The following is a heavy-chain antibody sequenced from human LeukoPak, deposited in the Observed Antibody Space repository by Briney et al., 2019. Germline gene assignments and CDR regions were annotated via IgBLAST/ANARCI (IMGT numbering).Heavy chain of an antibody. CDR1: GFTFSSYG. V-gene: IGHV3-30*18. J-gene: IGHJ4*02. Sequence: PGRSLRLSCAASGFTFSSYGMHWVRQAPGKGLEWVAVISYDGSNKYYADSVKGRFTISRDNSKNTLYLQMNSLRAEDTAVYYCAKDRLSYYDSSGYYHEGYFDYWGQGTLVTVSS. D-gene: IGHD3-22*01. CDR3: AKDRLSYYDSSGYYHEGYFDY. CDR2: ISYDGSNK.